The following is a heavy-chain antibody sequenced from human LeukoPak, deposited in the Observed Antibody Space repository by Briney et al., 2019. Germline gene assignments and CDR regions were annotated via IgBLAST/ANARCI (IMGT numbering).Heavy chain of an antibody. J-gene: IGHJ4*02. V-gene: IGHV3-23*01. CDR1: GFPFINFA. CDR3: ARDSSGYDLSSTIDY. CDR2: ISGGGGAT. Sequence: GGSLRLSCEASGFPFINFAMSWVRQAPGKGLEWVSPISGGGGATYFADSVKGRFTISRDNSKNTLSLQMNSLRAEDTAVYYCARDSSGYDLSSTIDYWGQGTLVTVSS. D-gene: IGHD5-12*01.